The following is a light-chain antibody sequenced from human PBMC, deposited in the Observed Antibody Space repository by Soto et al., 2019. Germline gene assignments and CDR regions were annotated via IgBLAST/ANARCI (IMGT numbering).Light chain of an antibody. CDR1: QGISNY. CDR3: HQTYIAPWM. V-gene: IGKV1-27*01. Sequence: IQMTQSPSYVSASVGDRVTMTFRAIQGISNYLAWYQQKPGKVPKLLIYAASSLESGVPSRFTGSGSGPDFTLTISSLQPEDFATYSCHQTYIAPWMFGQGTQVDIK. J-gene: IGKJ1*01. CDR2: AAS.